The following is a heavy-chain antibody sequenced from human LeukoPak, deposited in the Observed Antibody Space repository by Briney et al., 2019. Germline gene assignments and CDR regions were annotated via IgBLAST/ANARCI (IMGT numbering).Heavy chain of an antibody. D-gene: IGHD3-3*01. CDR1: GGSISSYY. CDR3: ARGDFWSGYTLFDY. J-gene: IGHJ4*02. Sequence: SETPSLTCTVSGGSISSYYWSWIRQPAGKGLEWIGRIYTNGSTNYNPSLKSRVTMSVDTSKNQFSLKLSSVTAADTAVYYCARGDFWSGYTLFDYWGQGTLVTVSS. CDR2: IYTNGST. V-gene: IGHV4-4*07.